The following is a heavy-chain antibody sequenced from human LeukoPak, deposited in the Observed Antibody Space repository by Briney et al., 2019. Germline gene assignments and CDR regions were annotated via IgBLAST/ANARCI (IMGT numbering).Heavy chain of an antibody. J-gene: IGHJ6*02. Sequence: GGSLVISCKGSGYRFRNYWITWVRQQPGRGLEWLGKIDPSDSYTDYSPSFQGDVTISVDKSISTVYLQWSSLKASDTAMYYCARPAISYYGAGTRPYGMDVWGQGTTVTVSS. D-gene: IGHD3-10*01. CDR2: IDPSDSYT. CDR1: GYRFRNYW. V-gene: IGHV5-10-1*01. CDR3: ARPAISYYGAGTRPYGMDV.